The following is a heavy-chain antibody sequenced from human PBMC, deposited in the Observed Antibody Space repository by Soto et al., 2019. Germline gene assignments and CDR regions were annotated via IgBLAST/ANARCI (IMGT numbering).Heavy chain of an antibody. Sequence: GGSLRLSCAASGFPFVNFAMSWVRQAPGKGLEWVSSIDRSGDITFYAGSVKDRFSISRDNSRNTLFLLMNNLRADDSAMYYCTKASRAYELTVLFFDSWGQGTLFPVSS. V-gene: IGHV3-23*01. J-gene: IGHJ4*02. CDR3: TKASRAYELTVLFFDS. CDR1: GFPFVNFA. CDR2: IDRSGDIT. D-gene: IGHD1-26*01.